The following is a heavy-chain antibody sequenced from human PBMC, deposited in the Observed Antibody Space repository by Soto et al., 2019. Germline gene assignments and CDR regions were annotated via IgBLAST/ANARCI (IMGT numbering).Heavy chain of an antibody. CDR1: GFTFTDYY. CDR2: INPRDGGT. J-gene: IGHJ4*02. CDR3: ARGSVVVTAVLAY. D-gene: IGHD2-21*02. V-gene: IGHV1-46*01. Sequence: QVQLVQSGAEVKKPGASVKVSCKASGFTFTDYYMHWVRQAPGKGLEWMARINPRDGGTTYAQKFQVRVTVTRDTSSRIVYMEVTTLRFDDTAVYYCARGSVVVTAVLAYWGQGTLITVSS.